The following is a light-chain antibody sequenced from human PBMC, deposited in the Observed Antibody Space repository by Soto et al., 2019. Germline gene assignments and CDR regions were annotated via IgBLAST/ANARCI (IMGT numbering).Light chain of an antibody. CDR2: GAS. J-gene: IGKJ3*01. V-gene: IGKV3-20*01. Sequence: EIVLTQSPGSLSLSPGERATLSCRASQSVSSSYLAWYQQKAGQAPRILIYGASSRATGIPDRFSGSGSGTDFTLTISRLEPEDFAVYYCQQYGSSPFTFGPGTKVDIK. CDR3: QQYGSSPFT. CDR1: QSVSSSY.